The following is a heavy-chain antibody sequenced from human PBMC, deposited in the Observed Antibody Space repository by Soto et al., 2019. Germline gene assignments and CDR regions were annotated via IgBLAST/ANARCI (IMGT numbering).Heavy chain of an antibody. Sequence: PSETLSLTCAVSGGSISGSDDYWGWLRQTPRRWPAWIASVFYPGSTSYPPSLDSRVSMSVATSKNQFSLKVSGVSAADTAVYSCATSQKGYNWNYFDHWGQGALVTVSS. CDR3: ATSQKGYNWNYFDH. J-gene: IGHJ4*02. D-gene: IGHD1-20*01. CDR2: VFYPGST. V-gene: IGHV4-39*01. CDR1: GGSISGSDDY.